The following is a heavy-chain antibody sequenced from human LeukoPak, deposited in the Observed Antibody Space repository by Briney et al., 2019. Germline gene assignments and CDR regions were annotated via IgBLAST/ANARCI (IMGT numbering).Heavy chain of an antibody. Sequence: ASVKVSCKASGYTFTSYGISWVRQAPGQGLEWMGWISTYNGNTNYAQKLQGRVTMTTDTSTSTAYMELRSLRSDDTAVYYCARDYDFWTNGEYFDYWGQGTLVTVSS. V-gene: IGHV1-18*01. CDR1: GYTFTSYG. CDR2: ISTYNGNT. D-gene: IGHD3-3*01. J-gene: IGHJ4*02. CDR3: ARDYDFWTNGEYFDY.